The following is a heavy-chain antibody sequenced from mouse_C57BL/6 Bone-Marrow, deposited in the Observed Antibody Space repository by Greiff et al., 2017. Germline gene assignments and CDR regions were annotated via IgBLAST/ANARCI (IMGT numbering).Heavy chain of an antibody. CDR1: GFTFSSYG. V-gene: IGHV5-6*02. CDR3: ARREIAHYYGYTY. Sequence: EVKLQESGGDLVKPGGSLKLSCAASGFTFSSYGMSWVRQTPDKRLEWVATISSGGSYTYYPDSVKGRFTISRDNAKNTLYLQMSSLKSEDTAMYYCARREIAHYYGYTYWGQGTLVTVSA. CDR2: ISSGGSYT. J-gene: IGHJ3*01. D-gene: IGHD1-2*01.